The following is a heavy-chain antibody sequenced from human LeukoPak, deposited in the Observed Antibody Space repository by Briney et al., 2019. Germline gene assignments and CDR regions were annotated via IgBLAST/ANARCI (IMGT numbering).Heavy chain of an antibody. D-gene: IGHD3-22*01. CDR3: ARWAYDSSGYH. V-gene: IGHV3-30-3*01. J-gene: IGHJ4*02. CDR1: GFTFSSYA. CDR2: ISYDGSNK. Sequence: GRSLRLSCAASGFTFSSYAMHWVRQAPGKGLEWVAVISYDGSNKYYADSVKGRFTISRDNSKNTLYLQMNSLRAEDTAVYYCARWAYDSSGYHWGQGTLVTVSS.